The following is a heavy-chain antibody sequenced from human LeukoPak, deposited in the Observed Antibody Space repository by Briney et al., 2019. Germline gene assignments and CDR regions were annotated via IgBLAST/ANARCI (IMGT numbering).Heavy chain of an antibody. J-gene: IGHJ4*02. D-gene: IGHD1-1*01. CDR2: IKSEPNGGTT. V-gene: IGHV3-15*01. CDR1: GFTFSNAW. Sequence: PGGSLRLSCAGSGFTFSNAWMNWVRQAPGKGLEWVGRIKSEPNGGTTDYAAPVKGRFSISRDDSRNTVYLQINSLETEDTAVYYCSTGGYHFDYWGLGTLVTVSS. CDR3: STGGYHFDY.